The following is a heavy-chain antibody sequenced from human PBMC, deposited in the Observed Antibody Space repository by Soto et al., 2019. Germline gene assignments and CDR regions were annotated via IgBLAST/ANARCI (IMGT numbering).Heavy chain of an antibody. D-gene: IGHD3-10*01. CDR2: FDREGGEA. Sequence: ASVHVSRKISRYTLTQLFIHWVRQPAAKGLEWMGGFDREGGEAIYEQKWHGRGNVTEDTVTDTAYMELSGLTADDTGVYYCATPTPLRGAVVTYISLDFWGQGTPVTVSS. J-gene: IGHJ4*02. CDR1: RYTLTQLF. V-gene: IGHV1-24*01. CDR3: ATPTPLRGAVVTYISLDF.